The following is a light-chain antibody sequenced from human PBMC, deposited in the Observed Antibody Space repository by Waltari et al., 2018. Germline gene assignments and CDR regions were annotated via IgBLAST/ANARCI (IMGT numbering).Light chain of an antibody. CDR2: DAS. J-gene: IGKJ3*01. CDR1: QSISSY. Sequence: EIVLTQSPATLSLSPGERATLSCRASQSISSYLAWYQQKPGQAPRLLIYDASTRATGIPARFSGSGSVTDFTLTISSLEPEDFALYSCQQRSTSFTFGPGTRVDVK. V-gene: IGKV3-11*01. CDR3: QQRSTSFT.